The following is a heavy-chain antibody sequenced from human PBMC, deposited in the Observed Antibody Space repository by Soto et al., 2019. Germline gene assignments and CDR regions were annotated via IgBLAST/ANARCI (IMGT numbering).Heavy chain of an antibody. V-gene: IGHV4-34*01. D-gene: IGHD2-2*01. J-gene: IGHJ5*02. CDR1: GGSFSGYY. CDR3: ARGYCSSTSCYWGWFDP. Sequence: QVQLQQWGAGLLKPSETLSLTCAVYGGSFSGYYWSWIRQPPGKGLEWIGEINHSGSTNYNPSLKSRVTISEDTSKNQFSLKLSSVTAADTAVYYCARGYCSSTSCYWGWFDPWGQGTLVTVSS. CDR2: INHSGST.